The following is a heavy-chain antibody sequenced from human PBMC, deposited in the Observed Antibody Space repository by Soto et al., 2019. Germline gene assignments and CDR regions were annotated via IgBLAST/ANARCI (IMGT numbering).Heavy chain of an antibody. V-gene: IGHV5-10-1*01. CDR3: ASRNCGGDCYSNFDS. J-gene: IGHJ4*02. D-gene: IGHD2-21*02. Sequence: GDSLKISCKGSGYRFNSYWISWVRQMPGKGLEWMGRIDPNDSETKYSPSFEGQVTISADRSINTAYLEWSSLKAADTAMYYCASRNCGGDCYSNFDSWGQGALVTVSS. CDR1: GYRFNSYW. CDR2: IDPNDSET.